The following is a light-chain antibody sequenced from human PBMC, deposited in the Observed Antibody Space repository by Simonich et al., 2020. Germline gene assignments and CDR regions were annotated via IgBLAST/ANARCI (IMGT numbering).Light chain of an antibody. CDR3: CSYAGSSTLV. CDR1: NIGSKS. CDR2: DDS. J-gene: IGLJ2*01. Sequence: SYVLTQPRSVSVAPGKTARITCGGNNIGSKSVHWYQQKPGQAPVLVVYDDSDRPSGIPERFSGSKSVNTASLTISGLQAEDEADYYCCSYAGSSTLVFGGGTKLTVL. V-gene: IGLV3-21*03.